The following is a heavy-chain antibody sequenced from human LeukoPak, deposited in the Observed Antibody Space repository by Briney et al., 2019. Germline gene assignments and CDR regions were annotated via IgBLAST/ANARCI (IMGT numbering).Heavy chain of an antibody. Sequence: PGGSLRLSCAASGFTFSDYTMNWVRQAPGKGLEWVAVIWYDGTNKYYADSVKGRFTISRDNSKNTLYLQMNSLRAEDAAVYYCARATVTRWFDPWGQGTLVTVSS. CDR3: ARATVTRWFDP. CDR1: GFTFSDYT. V-gene: IGHV3-33*08. CDR2: IWYDGTNK. D-gene: IGHD4-17*01. J-gene: IGHJ5*02.